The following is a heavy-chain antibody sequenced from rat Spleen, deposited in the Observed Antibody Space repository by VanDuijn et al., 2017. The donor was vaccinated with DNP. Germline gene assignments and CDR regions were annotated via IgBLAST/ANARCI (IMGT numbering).Heavy chain of an antibody. Sequence: EVHLVETGGGLVQPGRSLKLSCVASGFTFNTYWMFWVRQAPGKGLEWVASINPDGTNTYYLDSVKGRFTISRDNAKSTLDLQMDSLRSEDTATYYCTTRRGWGQGVMVTVSS. V-gene: IGHV5-58*01. CDR2: INPDGTNT. J-gene: IGHJ2*01. CDR1: GFTFNTYW. CDR3: TTRRG. D-gene: IGHD1-11*01.